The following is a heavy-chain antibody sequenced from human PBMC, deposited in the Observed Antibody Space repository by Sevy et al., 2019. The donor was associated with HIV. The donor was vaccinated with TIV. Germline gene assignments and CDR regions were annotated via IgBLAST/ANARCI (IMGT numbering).Heavy chain of an antibody. D-gene: IGHD1-26*01. V-gene: IGHV3-21*06. CDR3: ARGPPDGSYDYFDY. CDR2: FSGLSNYI. CDR1: GFTFSSFN. J-gene: IGHJ4*02. Sequence: GGSLRLSCAASGFTFSSFNMNWVRQAPGKGLEWVSCFSGLSNYIYYAESLKGRFIISRDNAKNTLYLQMNSLRADDTAVYYCARGPPDGSYDYFDYWGQGTLVTVSS.